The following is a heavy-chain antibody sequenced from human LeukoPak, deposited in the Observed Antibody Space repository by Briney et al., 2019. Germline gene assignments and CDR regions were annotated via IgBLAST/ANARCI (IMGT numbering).Heavy chain of an antibody. D-gene: IGHD2-15*01. CDR1: GFTFSSYS. J-gene: IGHJ6*03. Sequence: GGSLRLSCAASGFTFSSYSMNWVRQAPGKGLEWVSSISSSSSYIYYADSVKGRFTISRDNAKNSLYLQMNSLRAEDTAVYYCARDGVVVVAATEPHYYYYYYMDVWGKGTTVTVSS. V-gene: IGHV3-21*01. CDR3: ARDGVVVVAATEPHYYYYYYMDV. CDR2: ISSSSSYI.